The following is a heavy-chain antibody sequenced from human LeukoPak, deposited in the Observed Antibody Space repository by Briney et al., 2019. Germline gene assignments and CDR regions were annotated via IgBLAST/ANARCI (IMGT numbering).Heavy chain of an antibody. CDR1: GYTFTGYY. D-gene: IGHD3-22*01. CDR3: AGTYYYDSSGYYRFDY. CDR2: INPSGGST. J-gene: IGHJ4*02. V-gene: IGHV1-46*01. Sequence: GASVKVSCKASGYTFTGYYMHWVRQAPGQGLEWMGIINPSGGSTSYAQKFQGRVTMTRDTSTSTVYMELSSLRSEDTAVYYCAGTYYYDSSGYYRFDYWGQGTLVTVSS.